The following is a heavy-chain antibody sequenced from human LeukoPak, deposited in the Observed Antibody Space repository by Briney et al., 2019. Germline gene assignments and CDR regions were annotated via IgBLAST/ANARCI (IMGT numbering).Heavy chain of an antibody. CDR2: IRSKANSYAT. CDR3: TTYSSSWYVDY. D-gene: IGHD6-13*01. J-gene: IGHJ4*02. Sequence: GGSLRLSCAASGFTFSGSAMHWVRQASGRGLEWVGRIRSKANSYATAYAASVKGRFTISRDDSKNTAYLQMNSLKTEDTAVYYCTTYSSSWYVDYWGQGTLVTVSS. CDR1: GFTFSGSA. V-gene: IGHV3-73*01.